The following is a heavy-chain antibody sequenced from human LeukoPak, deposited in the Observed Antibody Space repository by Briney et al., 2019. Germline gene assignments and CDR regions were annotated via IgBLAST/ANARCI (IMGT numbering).Heavy chain of an antibody. V-gene: IGHV6-1*01. D-gene: IGHD3-3*01. CDR3: ARAGVVLEWLLYYFDY. J-gene: IGHJ4*02. Sequence: SQTLSLTCAISGDSVSSNSAAWNWIRQSPSRGLEWLGRTYYRSKWYNDYAVSVKSRITINPDTSKNQFSLQLNSVTPEDTAVYYCARAGVVLEWLLYYFDYWGQGTLVTVSS. CDR2: TYYRSKWYN. CDR1: GDSVSSNSAA.